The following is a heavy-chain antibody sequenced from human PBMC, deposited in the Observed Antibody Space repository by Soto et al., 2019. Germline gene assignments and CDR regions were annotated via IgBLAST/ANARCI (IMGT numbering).Heavy chain of an antibody. CDR3: ARGRPGSSGWYNYYYGMDV. V-gene: IGHV6-1*01. CDR2: TYYRSKWYN. J-gene: IGHJ6*02. D-gene: IGHD6-25*01. Sequence: SPTLSLTCVISGDSVSSNSAAWNWIRQSPSRGLEWLGRTYYRSKWYNDYAVSVKSRITINPDTSKNQFSLQLNSVTPEDTAVYYCARGRPGSSGWYNYYYGMDVWGQGTTVTVSS. CDR1: GDSVSSNSAA.